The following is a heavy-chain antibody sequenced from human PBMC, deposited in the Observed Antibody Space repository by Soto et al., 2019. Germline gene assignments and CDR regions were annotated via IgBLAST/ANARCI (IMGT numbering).Heavy chain of an antibody. CDR1: GYTFTSYD. V-gene: IGHV1-8*01. CDR3: AKERVQQPRHDILTGYYGYYYYGMDV. CDR2: MNSNRGNT. Sequence: GASVKVSCKASGYTFTSYDINWVRQATGQGLEWMGWMNSNRGNTGYAQKFQVRVTMTRNTXXITAYMELRSLRSEDTAVYYCAKERVQQPRHDILTGYYGYYYYGMDVWGQGTTVTVSS. D-gene: IGHD3-9*01. J-gene: IGHJ6*02.